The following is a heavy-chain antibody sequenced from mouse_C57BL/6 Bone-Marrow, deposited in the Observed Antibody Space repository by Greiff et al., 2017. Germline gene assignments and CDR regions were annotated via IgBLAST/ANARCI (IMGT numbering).Heavy chain of an antibody. D-gene: IGHD2-1*01. V-gene: IGHV14-4*01. CDR1: GFKFKDDY. CDR3: TPYCNYVNWFAY. Sequence: EVQLQQSGAELVRPGASVKLSCTASGFKFKDDYMHWVKQRPEQGLEWIGWIDPENGDTAYASKFQGKATITADTSSNTAYLQISSLTSKDTAVYYYTPYCNYVNWFAYWGQGTLVTVAA. CDR2: IDPENGDT. J-gene: IGHJ3*01.